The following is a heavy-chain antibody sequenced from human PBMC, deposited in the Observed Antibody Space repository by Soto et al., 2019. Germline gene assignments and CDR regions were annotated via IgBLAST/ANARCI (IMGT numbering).Heavy chain of an antibody. Sequence: ASVKVSCKVCGYTLTELSMHWVRQAPGKGLEWMGGFDPEDGETIYAQKFQGRVTMTEDTSTDTAYMELSSLRSEDTAVYYCATPFYDSSGYSLWGQGTLVTVYS. D-gene: IGHD3-22*01. CDR1: GYTLTELS. CDR3: ATPFYDSSGYSL. J-gene: IGHJ4*02. V-gene: IGHV1-24*01. CDR2: FDPEDGET.